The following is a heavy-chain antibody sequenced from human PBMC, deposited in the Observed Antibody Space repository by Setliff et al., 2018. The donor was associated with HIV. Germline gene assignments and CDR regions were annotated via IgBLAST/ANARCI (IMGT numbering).Heavy chain of an antibody. D-gene: IGHD6-13*01. J-gene: IGHJ4*02. V-gene: IGHV4-39*07. Sequence: SETLSLTCTVSGGSISSSSYYWGWIRQPPGKGLEWIGSIYYSGSTYYNPSLKSRVTISVDTSKNRFSLKLSSVTAADTAVYYCARVKHSGSWYDYPYYFDYWGQGTPVTVSS. CDR1: GGSISSSSYY. CDR2: IYYSGST. CDR3: ARVKHSGSWYDYPYYFDY.